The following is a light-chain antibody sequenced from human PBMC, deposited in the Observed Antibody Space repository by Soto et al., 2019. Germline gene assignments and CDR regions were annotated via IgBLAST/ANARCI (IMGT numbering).Light chain of an antibody. V-gene: IGKV3-20*01. J-gene: IGKJ4*01. Sequence: EIVLTQSPGTLSLSPGERATLSCRASQSVSSSYLAWYQQKPGQAPRLLIYGASSRATGIPDRFSGSVSGTDFNLTISRLEPEDFTVYYCQQYGSSPAFGGGTKVEIK. CDR2: GAS. CDR1: QSVSSSY. CDR3: QQYGSSPA.